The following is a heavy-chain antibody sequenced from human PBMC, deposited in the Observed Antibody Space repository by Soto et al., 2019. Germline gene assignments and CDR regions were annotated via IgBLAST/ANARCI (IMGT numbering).Heavy chain of an antibody. CDR2: ISGTGDNT. V-gene: IGHV3-23*01. Sequence: GGSLRLSCVASGISVSTYAMTWVRQAPGKGLEWVSAISGTGDNTYYADSVKGRFTLSRDRSTNTVFLQMNSLRVDDTAIYYCGKGGGGRSVQYWGQGPLVTVYS. D-gene: IGHD1-1*01. J-gene: IGHJ4*02. CDR3: GKGGGGRSVQY. CDR1: GISVSTYA.